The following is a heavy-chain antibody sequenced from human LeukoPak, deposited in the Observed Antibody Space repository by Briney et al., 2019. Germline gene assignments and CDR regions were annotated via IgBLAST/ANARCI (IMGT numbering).Heavy chain of an antibody. Sequence: GGSLRLSCAASGFTFSSYAMSWVRQAPGKGLEWVSAISGSGGSTYYADSVKGRFTISRDNAKNSLYLQMNSLRAEDTAVYYCARSSDLDSSGYYPPGGWGQGTLVTVSS. CDR1: GFTFSSYA. CDR3: ARSSDLDSSGYYPPGG. J-gene: IGHJ4*02. CDR2: ISGSGGST. D-gene: IGHD3-22*01. V-gene: IGHV3-23*01.